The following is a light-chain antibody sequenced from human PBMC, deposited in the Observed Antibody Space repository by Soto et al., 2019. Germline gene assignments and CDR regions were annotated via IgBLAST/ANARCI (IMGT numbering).Light chain of an antibody. J-gene: IGKJ2*02. V-gene: IGKV3-15*01. CDR1: QSVSSY. Sequence: EIVMTQSPATLSVSRGERATLSCRASQSVSSYLAWYQQKPGQAHRLLIYGASTRATGIPARFSGSGFGTEFTLTISSLQSEDSAVYYCQQYNNWPPWTFGQGTKLEIK. CDR3: QQYNNWPPWT. CDR2: GAS.